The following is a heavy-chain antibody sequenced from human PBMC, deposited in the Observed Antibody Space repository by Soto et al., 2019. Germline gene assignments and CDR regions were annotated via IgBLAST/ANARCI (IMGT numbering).Heavy chain of an antibody. J-gene: IGHJ5*02. Sequence: GGSLRLSCAASGFTFSSYSMNWVRQAPGKGLEWVSYISSSSSTIYYADSVKGRFTISRDNAKNSLYLQMNSLRDEDTAVYYCARIASSSWYSNWFDPWGQGTLVTVSS. CDR1: GFTFSSYS. D-gene: IGHD6-13*01. CDR3: ARIASSSWYSNWFDP. CDR2: ISSSSSTI. V-gene: IGHV3-48*02.